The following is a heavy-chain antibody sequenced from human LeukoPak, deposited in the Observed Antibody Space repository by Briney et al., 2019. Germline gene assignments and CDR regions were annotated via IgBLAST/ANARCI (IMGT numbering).Heavy chain of an antibody. CDR3: VRRDPYCGGGCPVDY. Sequence: GESLKISCKGSGSSFTNFWIAWVRQMPGKGLEWMGCIYPGDSDTRYSPSFRGQVTISADKSISTAYLQWSSLKASDTAMYYCVRRDPYCGGGCPVDYWGQGTLVTVSS. V-gene: IGHV5-51*01. CDR1: GSSFTNFW. CDR2: IYPGDSDT. J-gene: IGHJ4*02. D-gene: IGHD2-21*02.